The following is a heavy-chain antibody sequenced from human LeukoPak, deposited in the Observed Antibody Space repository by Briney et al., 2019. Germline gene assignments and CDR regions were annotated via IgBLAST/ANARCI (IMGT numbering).Heavy chain of an antibody. J-gene: IGHJ4*02. CDR1: GFTFSSHA. CDR3: ARPGDGWFGELLLGVPFDY. V-gene: IGHV3-48*01. CDR2: ISSSSSTI. Sequence: GGSLRLSCTASGFTFSSHALSWVRQAAGKGLEWVSYISSSSSTIYYADSVKGRFTISRDNAKNSLYLQMNSLRAEDTAVYYCARPGDGWFGELLLGVPFDYWGQGTLVTVSS. D-gene: IGHD3-10*01.